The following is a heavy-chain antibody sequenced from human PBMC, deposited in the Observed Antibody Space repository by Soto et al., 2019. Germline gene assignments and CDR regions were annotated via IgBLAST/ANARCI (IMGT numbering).Heavy chain of an antibody. Sequence: ASVKVSCKASGGTFSSYAISWVRQAPGQGLEWMGGIIPIFGTANYAQKFQGRVTITADESTSTAYMELSSLRSEDTAVYYCARDPDSNYYYYGMDAWGQRTTVTVSS. J-gene: IGHJ6*02. CDR1: GGTFSSYA. V-gene: IGHV1-69*13. CDR2: IIPIFGTA. D-gene: IGHD4-4*01. CDR3: ARDPDSNYYYYGMDA.